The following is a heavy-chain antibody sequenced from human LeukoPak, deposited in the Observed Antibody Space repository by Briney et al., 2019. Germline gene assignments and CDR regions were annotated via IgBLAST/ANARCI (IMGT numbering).Heavy chain of an antibody. CDR2: ISGSGGST. CDR3: AKDSPTGAQYAFDI. Sequence: PGGSLTLSCAASGFTFSSFAMSWVRHAPGKGLEWGSVISGSGGSTYSADSVKGRFTISRDNSKNTLYLQMNSLRAEDTAVYFCAKDSPTGAQYAFDIWGQGTMVTVSS. D-gene: IGHD1-14*01. J-gene: IGHJ3*02. CDR1: GFTFSSFA. V-gene: IGHV3-23*01.